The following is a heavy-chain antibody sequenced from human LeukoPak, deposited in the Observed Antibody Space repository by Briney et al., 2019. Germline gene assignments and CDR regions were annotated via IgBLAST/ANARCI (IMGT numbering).Heavy chain of an antibody. CDR2: IIPILGIA. J-gene: IGHJ4*02. Sequence: GSSVKVSCKASGGTFSSYAISWVRQAPGQGLEWMGRIIPILGIANYAQKFQGRVTITADKSTSTAYMELSSLRSEDTAVYYCAREAGDGYNPRGNFDYWGQGTLVTVSS. V-gene: IGHV1-69*04. CDR3: AREAGDGYNPRGNFDY. CDR1: GGTFSSYA. D-gene: IGHD5-24*01.